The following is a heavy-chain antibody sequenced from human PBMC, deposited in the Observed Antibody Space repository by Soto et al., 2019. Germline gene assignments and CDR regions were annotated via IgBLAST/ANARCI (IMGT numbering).Heavy chain of an antibody. Sequence: QLQLQESGPGLVKPSETLSLTCTVSGGSISSSTNNWAWVRQPPGKGLEWLGTLFYSGTTRYNPSLKSRVPISGDTSKNHFSLNLRTVTAADTAVYYCARRVAVATIAYFYLWGRGTLVTVSS. CDR1: GGSISSSTNN. J-gene: IGHJ2*01. D-gene: IGHD6-19*01. V-gene: IGHV4-39*02. CDR3: ARRVAVATIAYFYL. CDR2: LFYSGTT.